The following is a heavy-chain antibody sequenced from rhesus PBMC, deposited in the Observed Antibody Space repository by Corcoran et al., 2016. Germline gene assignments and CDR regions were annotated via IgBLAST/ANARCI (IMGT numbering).Heavy chain of an antibody. D-gene: IGHD3-3*01. CDR1: GFTFGSYS. V-gene: IGHV1-198*02. J-gene: IGHJ6*01. CDR3: ARGSNYNIWTGYYLGGLDS. Sequence: QVQLVQSGAEVKKPGASVKVSCKASGFTFGSYSISWVRQAPGQGLEWMGVLIPLVGITNYAEKFQGRVTITADTSTSTAYMELSRLRSEDTAVYYCARGSNYNIWTGYYLGGLDSWSQGVVVTVSS. CDR2: LIPLVGIT.